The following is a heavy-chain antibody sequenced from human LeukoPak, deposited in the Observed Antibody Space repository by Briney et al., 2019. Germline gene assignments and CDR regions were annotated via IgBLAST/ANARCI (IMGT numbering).Heavy chain of an antibody. D-gene: IGHD4-17*01. CDR2: ISYDGSNK. CDR1: GFTFSSYG. CDR3: AKDLTEDYGDYVN. Sequence: GGSLRLSCSASGFTFSSYGMHWVRQAPGKGLEWVAVISYDGSNKYYADSVKGRFTISRDNSKNTLYLQMNSLRAEDTAVYYCAKDLTEDYGDYVNWGQGTLVTVSS. J-gene: IGHJ4*02. V-gene: IGHV3-30*18.